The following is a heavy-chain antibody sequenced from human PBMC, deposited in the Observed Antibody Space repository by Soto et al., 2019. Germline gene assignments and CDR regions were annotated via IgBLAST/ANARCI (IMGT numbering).Heavy chain of an antibody. CDR1: GYTFTSYG. V-gene: IGHV1-18*01. CDR3: ARGRYGDY. Sequence: QVHLVQSGAEVKKPGASVKVSCKGSGYTFTSYGITCVRQAPGQVLEWMGWISAHNGNTDYAQKLQGRVTVTRDTSTSTAYMEWRSLRSDDTAVYYCARGRYGDYWGQGALVTVSS. J-gene: IGHJ4*02. CDR2: ISAHNGNT. D-gene: IGHD1-1*01.